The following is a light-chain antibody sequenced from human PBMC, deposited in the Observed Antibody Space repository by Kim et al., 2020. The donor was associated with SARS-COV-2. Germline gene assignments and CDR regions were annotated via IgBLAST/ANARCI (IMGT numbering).Light chain of an antibody. CDR2: AAS. Sequence: GSLGDRVTITCRASQSISSYLNWYQQKPGKAPKLLIYAASSLQSGVPSRFSGSGSGTDFTLTISSLQPEDFATYYCQQSYSTPRTFGQGTKVDIK. CDR1: QSISSY. J-gene: IGKJ1*01. V-gene: IGKV1-39*01. CDR3: QQSYSTPRT.